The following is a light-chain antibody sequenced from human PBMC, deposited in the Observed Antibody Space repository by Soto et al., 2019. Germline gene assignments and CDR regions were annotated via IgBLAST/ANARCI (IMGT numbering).Light chain of an antibody. CDR1: SSNIGTYA. CDR2: DNN. V-gene: IGLV1-44*01. Sequence: QSALTQPPSASGTPGQRVTSSCSGSSSNIGTYAVNWYQQLPGTAPKLLIYDNNQRPSGVPDRLSGSKSGTSASLAISGLQSEDEADYYCAAWDDSLNGLFVFGPGTKVTVL. CDR3: AAWDDSLNGLFV. J-gene: IGLJ1*01.